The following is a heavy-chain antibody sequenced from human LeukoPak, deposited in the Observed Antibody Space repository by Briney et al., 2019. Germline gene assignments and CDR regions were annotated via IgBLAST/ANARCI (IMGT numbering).Heavy chain of an antibody. CDR2: IKQGGSEK. CDR1: GFTFSSYW. Sequence: RGSLRLSCAASGFTFSSYWMSWVRQAPGKGLEWVANIKQGGSEKYYVDSVKGRFTISRDNAKNSLYLQMNSLRAEDTAVYYCARGSITMVRGVPWLYYYYGMDVWGQGTTVTVSS. CDR3: ARGSITMVRGVPWLYYYYGMDV. D-gene: IGHD3-10*01. V-gene: IGHV3-7*05. J-gene: IGHJ6*02.